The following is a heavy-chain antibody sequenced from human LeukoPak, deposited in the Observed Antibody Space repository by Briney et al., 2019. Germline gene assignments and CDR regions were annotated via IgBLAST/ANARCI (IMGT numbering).Heavy chain of an antibody. J-gene: IGHJ6*03. CDR1: GFTFDDYA. D-gene: IGHD5/OR15-5a*01. CDR3: AKESTSSYYMDV. Sequence: GGSLRLSCAASGFTFDDYAMHWVRQAPGKGLEWVSLISWDGGSTYYADSVKGRFTISRDSSKNSLYLQMNSLRAEDTALYYCAKESTSSYYMDVWGKGTTVTVSS. V-gene: IGHV3-43D*04. CDR2: ISWDGGST.